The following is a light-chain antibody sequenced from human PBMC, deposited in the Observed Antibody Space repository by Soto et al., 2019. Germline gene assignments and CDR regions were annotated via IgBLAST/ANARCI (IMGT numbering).Light chain of an antibody. CDR2: GAS. CDR1: QSVTSRY. CDR3: QQYNNWPPIT. V-gene: IGKV3-15*01. J-gene: IGKJ5*01. Sequence: EIVMTQSPATLSVSPGERATLSCRASQSVTSRYLAWYQQKPGQAPRLLIYGASTRATGIPARFSGSGSGTEFTLTISSLQSEDFAVYYCQQYNNWPPITFGQGTRLEIK.